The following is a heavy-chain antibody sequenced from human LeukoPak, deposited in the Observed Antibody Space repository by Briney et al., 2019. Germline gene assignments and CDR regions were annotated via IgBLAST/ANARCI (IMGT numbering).Heavy chain of an antibody. CDR3: VKDRGGSPFYGMDV. Sequence: GGSLRLSCAGSGFTFSSCAMSWVRQAPGKGLEWVSTISGSGGAGTYYADSVKGRFTVSRDNSRNTLYLPMNSLRAEDTAVYYCVKDRGGSPFYGMDVWGQGTTVTVSS. J-gene: IGHJ6*02. V-gene: IGHV3-23*01. CDR1: GFTFSSCA. CDR2: ISGSGGAGT. D-gene: IGHD1-26*01.